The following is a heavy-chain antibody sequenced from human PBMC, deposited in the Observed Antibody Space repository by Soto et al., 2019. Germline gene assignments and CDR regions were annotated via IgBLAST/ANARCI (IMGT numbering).Heavy chain of an antibody. CDR3: AKGRGSGCSSTSCYVYFDY. D-gene: IGHD2-2*01. J-gene: IGHJ4*02. CDR1: GFTFSSYA. CDR2: ISGSGGST. V-gene: IGHV3-23*01. Sequence: GGSLRLSCAASGFTFSSYAMSWVRQAPGKGLEWVSAISGSGGSTYYADSVKGRFTISRDNSKNTLYLQMNSLRAEDTAVYYCAKGRGSGCSSTSCYVYFDYWGQGTLVTVSS.